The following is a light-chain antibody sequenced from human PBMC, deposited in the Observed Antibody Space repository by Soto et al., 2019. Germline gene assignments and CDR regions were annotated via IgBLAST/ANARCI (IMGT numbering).Light chain of an antibody. V-gene: IGKV1-5*01. Sequence: MTQSPATLSVSPGERATLSCRASQSVSDKLAWYQQKPGKAPKLLIYDASSLESGVPSRFSGSGSGTEFTLTISSLQPDDFATYYCQHYNSYSEAFGQGTKVDIK. J-gene: IGKJ1*01. CDR2: DAS. CDR3: QHYNSYSEA. CDR1: QSVSDK.